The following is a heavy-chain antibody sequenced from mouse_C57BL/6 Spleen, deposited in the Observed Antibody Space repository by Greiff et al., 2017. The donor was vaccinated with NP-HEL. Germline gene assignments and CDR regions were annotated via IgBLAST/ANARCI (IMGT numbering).Heavy chain of an antibody. CDR1: GFNIKDDY. CDR2: IDPENGDT. J-gene: IGHJ2*01. Sequence: EVQLQQSGAELVRPGASVKLSCTASGFNIKDDYMHWVKQRPEQGLEWIGWIDPENGDTEYASKFQGKATITADTSSNTAYLQLSSLTSEDTAVXYCTTRYYGSVDSWGQGTTLTLSS. D-gene: IGHD1-1*01. V-gene: IGHV14-4*01. CDR3: TTRYYGSVDS.